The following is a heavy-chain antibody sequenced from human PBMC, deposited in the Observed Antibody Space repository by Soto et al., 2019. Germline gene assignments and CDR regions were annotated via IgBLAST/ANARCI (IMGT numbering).Heavy chain of an antibody. V-gene: IGHV3-30-3*01. J-gene: IGHJ4*02. D-gene: IGHD6-13*01. CDR2: ISYDGSNK. CDR3: ARDWGDLKQQLVPVY. CDR1: GFTFSSYA. Sequence: GGSLRLSCAASGFTFSSYAMHWVRQAPGRGLEWVAVISYDGSNKYYADSVKGRFTISRDNSKNTLYLQMNSLRAEDTAVYYCARDWGDLKQQLVPVYWGQGTLVTVSS.